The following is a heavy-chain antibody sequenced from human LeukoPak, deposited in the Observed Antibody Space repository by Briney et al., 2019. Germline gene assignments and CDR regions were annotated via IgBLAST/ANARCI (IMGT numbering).Heavy chain of an antibody. CDR1: GYTFTSYA. V-gene: IGHV1-3*01. J-gene: IGHJ6*03. D-gene: IGHD6-13*01. CDR2: INAGNGNT. Sequence: ASVKVSCKASGYTFTSYAMHWVRQAPGQRLEWMGWINAGNGNTKYSQKFQGRVTITRDTSASTAYMELSSLRSEDTAVYYCARGVYSSSYPAYYYYYYMDVWGKGTTVTVSS. CDR3: ARGVYSSSYPAYYYYYYMDV.